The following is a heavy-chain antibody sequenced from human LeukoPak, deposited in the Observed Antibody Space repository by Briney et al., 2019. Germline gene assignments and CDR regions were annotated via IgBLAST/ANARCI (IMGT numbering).Heavy chain of an antibody. CDR3: ARGGHVLRFLEWLPDA. CDR2: INPNTGGT. CDR1: GYTFTNYY. J-gene: IGHJ5*02. Sequence: ASVKVSCKASGYTFTNYYIHWVRQAPGQGLEWMGWINPNTGGTNYAQKFQGRVTITRNTSISTAYMELSSLRSEDTAVYYCARGGHVLRFLEWLPDAWGQGTLVTVSS. D-gene: IGHD3-3*01. V-gene: IGHV1-2*02.